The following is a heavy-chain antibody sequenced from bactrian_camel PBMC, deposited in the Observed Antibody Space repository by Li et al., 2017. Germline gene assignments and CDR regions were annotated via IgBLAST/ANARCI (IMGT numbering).Heavy chain of an antibody. Sequence: VQLVESGGGSVQAGDSLRLSCTASGFRLTASDIDWYRQIPGSACELVSSGSSGGRRYYADSVKGRFTVSQGNAKNTAYLQMNNLQVEDSAVYYCAAARWWPIDSGSYCPPLWRGANFGYWGHGTQVTVS. CDR3: AAARWWPIDSGSYCPPLWRGANFGY. CDR2: GSSGGRR. D-gene: IGHD2*01. J-gene: IGHJ6*01. CDR1: GFRLTASD. V-gene: IGHV3S55*01.